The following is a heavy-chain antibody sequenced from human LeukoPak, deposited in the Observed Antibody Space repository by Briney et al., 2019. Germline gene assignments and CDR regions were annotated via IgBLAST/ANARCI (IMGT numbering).Heavy chain of an antibody. Sequence: PSETLSLTCTVSGGSLSSFYWRWIRQPAGKVLEWIGCIYTSGSTNYNPCLKSRVTISADKSKKQLSLKLSSVTAADTAVYYCAREGSGSYLGYYYYMDVWGKGTTVTVSS. J-gene: IGHJ6*03. D-gene: IGHD3-10*01. CDR3: AREGSGSYLGYYYYMDV. CDR2: IYTSGST. CDR1: GGSLSSFY. V-gene: IGHV4-4*07.